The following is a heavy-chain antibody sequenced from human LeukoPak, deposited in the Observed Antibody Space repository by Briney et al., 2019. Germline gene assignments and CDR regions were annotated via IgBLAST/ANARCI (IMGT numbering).Heavy chain of an antibody. J-gene: IGHJ4*02. CDR1: GGSFSGYY. Sequence: SETLSLTCAAYGGSFSGYYWSWIRQPPGKGLEWIGEINHSGSTNYNPSLKSLFTISVDTSKNQFSLTLSYVTAADTAVYYCARTYDSSGYYYAFDYWGQGTLVTVSS. CDR3: ARTYDSSGYYYAFDY. V-gene: IGHV4-34*01. D-gene: IGHD3-22*01. CDR2: INHSGST.